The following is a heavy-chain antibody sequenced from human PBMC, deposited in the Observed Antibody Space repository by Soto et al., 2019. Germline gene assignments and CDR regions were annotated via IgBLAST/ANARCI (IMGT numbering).Heavy chain of an antibody. CDR3: AADSSGSPLYYYGMDV. CDR1: GFTFTSSA. Sequence: SVKVSCKASGFTFTSSAVQWVRQARGQRLEWIGWIVVGSGNTNYAQKFQERVTITRDMSTSTAYMELSSLRSEDTAVYYCAADSSGSPLYYYGMDVWGQGTTVTVSS. D-gene: IGHD3-22*01. V-gene: IGHV1-58*01. CDR2: IVVGSGNT. J-gene: IGHJ6*02.